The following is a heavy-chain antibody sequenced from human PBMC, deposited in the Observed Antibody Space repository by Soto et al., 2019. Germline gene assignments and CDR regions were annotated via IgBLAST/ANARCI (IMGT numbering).Heavy chain of an antibody. CDR2: LYYGQSA. Sequence: QVQLQESGPGLVKPSETLSLTCAVSGDSISSYYCMWIRQPPGKGLESIGYLYYGQSANYNPSPQSEVTWSVDTSTNQCSLTLSSMTAADTAGYYCALRSMAVVPEYWGQGTLVTVSS. J-gene: IGHJ4*02. CDR3: ALRSMAVVPEY. CDR1: GDSISSYY. V-gene: IGHV4-59*01. D-gene: IGHD3-22*01.